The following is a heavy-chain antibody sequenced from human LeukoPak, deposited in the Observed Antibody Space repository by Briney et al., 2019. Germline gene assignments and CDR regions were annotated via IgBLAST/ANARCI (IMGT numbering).Heavy chain of an antibody. J-gene: IGHJ4*02. CDR2: ISWNSGSM. CDR1: GFTFDKYA. V-gene: IGHV3-9*01. D-gene: IGHD2-15*01. Sequence: GGSLRLSCVASGFTFDKYAMHWVRQVPGKGPEWVSGISWNSGSMNYADSVKGRFTISRDNAKDSLFLQMNSLRPEDTAFYYCAKGYLLSSCQGFFDSWGQGSLVTVSS. CDR3: AKGYLLSSCQGFFDS.